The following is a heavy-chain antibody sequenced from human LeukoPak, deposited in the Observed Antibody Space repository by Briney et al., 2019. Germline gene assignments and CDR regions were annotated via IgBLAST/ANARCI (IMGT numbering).Heavy chain of an antibody. Sequence: GGSQRLLCAASGFTFSSYAMSWVRQAPGKGLEWVSAINGSGGSTYYADSVKGRFTISRDNSKNTLYLQMNSLRAEDTAVYYCAKAQGWNYEKWFDPLGQETLCTVSS. J-gene: IGHJ5*01. CDR2: INGSGGST. D-gene: IGHD1-7*01. CDR1: GFTFSSYA. CDR3: AKAQGWNYEKWFDP. V-gene: IGHV3-23*01.